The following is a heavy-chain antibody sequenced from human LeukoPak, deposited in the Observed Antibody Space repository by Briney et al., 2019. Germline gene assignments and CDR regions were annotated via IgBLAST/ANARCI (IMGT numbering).Heavy chain of an antibody. CDR2: ISYDGSNK. J-gene: IGHJ4*02. CDR1: GFTFSSYA. Sequence: PGGSLRLSCAASGFTFSSYAMHWVRQAPGKGLEWVAVISYDGSNKYYADSVKGRFTISRDNSKNTLYLQMNSLRAEDTAVYYCAKGGSTAIWDYWGQGTLVTVSS. D-gene: IGHD5-18*01. V-gene: IGHV3-30-3*01. CDR3: AKGGSTAIWDY.